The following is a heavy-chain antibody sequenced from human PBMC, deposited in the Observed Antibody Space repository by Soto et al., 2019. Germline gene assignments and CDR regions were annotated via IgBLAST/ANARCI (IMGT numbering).Heavy chain of an antibody. CDR3: AGQHQWLDS. J-gene: IGHJ4*02. D-gene: IGHD6-19*01. V-gene: IGHV6-1*01. CDR2: TYYRSKCHN. CDR1: GDSVSRSSAA. Sequence: SQTLALACGISGDSVSRSSAACNFIRQSPSRGLEWLGRTYYRSKCHNDFAVSVKSRITIKPDTSKNQFSLQLNSVTPEDTAVYYCAGQHQWLDSWGQGTLVTVSS.